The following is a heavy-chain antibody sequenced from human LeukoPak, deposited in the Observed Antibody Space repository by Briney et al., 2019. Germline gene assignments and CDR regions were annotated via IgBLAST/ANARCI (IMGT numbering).Heavy chain of an antibody. J-gene: IGHJ4*02. V-gene: IGHV3-66*01. Sequence: GGSLRLSCAASGFTVSSNYMSWVRQAPGKGLEWVSVIYSGGSTYYADSVKGRFTISRDNAKNSLFLQMNSLRDEDTAVYYCARYNHGSFDYWGQGILVTVSS. D-gene: IGHD1-1*01. CDR2: IYSGGST. CDR1: GFTVSSNY. CDR3: ARYNHGSFDY.